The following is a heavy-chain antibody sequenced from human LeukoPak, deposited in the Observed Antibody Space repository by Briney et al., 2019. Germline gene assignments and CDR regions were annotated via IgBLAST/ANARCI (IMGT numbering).Heavy chain of an antibody. CDR1: GGTFRTFA. Sequence: ASVKVSCKASGGTFRTFAISWVRQAPGQGLEWMGWISTYNGDTKYAQKFQDRVTMTTDTSTSTAYLEMRRLRFDDTAVYFCARERDTALAPYLDYWGQGTLLTVSS. CDR2: ISTYNGDT. CDR3: ARERDTALAPYLDY. J-gene: IGHJ4*02. D-gene: IGHD5-18*01. V-gene: IGHV1-18*01.